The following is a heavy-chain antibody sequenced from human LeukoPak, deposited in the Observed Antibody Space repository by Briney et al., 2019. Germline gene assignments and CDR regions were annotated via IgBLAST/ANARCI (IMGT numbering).Heavy chain of an antibody. CDR1: GYTFTGYY. J-gene: IGHJ5*02. CDR2: INPNSGGT. D-gene: IGHD2-8*01. CDR3: ARDRGYCTNGVCHLFDL. Sequence: GASVKVSCKASGYTFTGYYMHWVRQAPGQGLEWMGWINPNSGGTNYAQKFQGGVTMTRDTSISTAYMELSGLRSDDTAVYYCARDRGYCTNGVCHLFDLWGQGTLVTVSS. V-gene: IGHV1-2*02.